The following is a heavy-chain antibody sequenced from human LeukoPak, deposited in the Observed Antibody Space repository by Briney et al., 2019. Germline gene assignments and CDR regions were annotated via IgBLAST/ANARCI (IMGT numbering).Heavy chain of an antibody. CDR2: TYSGGST. CDR1: GFTVSSNY. J-gene: IGHJ4*02. CDR3: AKGRSYYPFDY. V-gene: IGHV3-53*01. Sequence: GGSLRLSCAASGFTVSSNYMSWVRQAPGKGLEWVSVTYSGGSTYYADSVKGRFTISRDNSKNTLYLQMNSLRAEDTAVYHCAKGRSYYPFDYWGQGTLVTVSS. D-gene: IGHD1-26*01.